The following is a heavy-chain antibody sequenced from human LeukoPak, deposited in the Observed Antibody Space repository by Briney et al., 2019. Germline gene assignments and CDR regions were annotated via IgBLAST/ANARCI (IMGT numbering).Heavy chain of an antibody. V-gene: IGHV4-34*01. D-gene: IGHD6-19*01. J-gene: IGHJ3*02. CDR1: GRFFSGYY. CDR2: INHSGTT. Sequence: PAETLSPSCAVYGRFFSGYYWSWIRQPPGKGLEWIGEINHSGTTNYNPSLKSRVTISVDTSKNQLCLKLSSVTAADTAVYYCARFRAVAGPDAFDIWGQGTMVTVSS. CDR3: ARFRAVAGPDAFDI.